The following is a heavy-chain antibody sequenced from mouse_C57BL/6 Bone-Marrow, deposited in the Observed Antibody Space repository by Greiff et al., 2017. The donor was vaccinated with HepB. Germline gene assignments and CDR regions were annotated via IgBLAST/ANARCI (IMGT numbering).Heavy chain of an antibody. Sequence: EVQRVESGGGLVQPGGSMKLSCVASGFTFSNYWMNWVRQSPEKGLEWVAQIRLKSDNYATHYAVSVKGRFTISRDDSKSSVYLQMNNLRAEDTGIYYCTVDYDEAYWGQGTLVTVSA. CDR3: TVDYDEAY. V-gene: IGHV6-3*01. J-gene: IGHJ3*01. D-gene: IGHD2-4*01. CDR2: IRLKSDNYAT. CDR1: GFTFSNYW.